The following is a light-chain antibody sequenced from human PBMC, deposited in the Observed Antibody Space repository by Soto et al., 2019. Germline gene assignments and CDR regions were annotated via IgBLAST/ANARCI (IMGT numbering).Light chain of an antibody. CDR1: QSISNY. J-gene: IGKJ5*01. CDR2: PAS. Sequence: DIQMTQSPSSLSASVGDRVTITCRASQSISNYVNWYQQKPGKGPKLLIYPASSLQSGVPSRFSGSGSGTDFSLTISSLQPEDFATYYCQQSYRIPPTFGQGTRRAIK. V-gene: IGKV1-39*01. CDR3: QQSYRIPPT.